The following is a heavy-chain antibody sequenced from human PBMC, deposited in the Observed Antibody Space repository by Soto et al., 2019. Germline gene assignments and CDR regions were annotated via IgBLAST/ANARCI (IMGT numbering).Heavy chain of an antibody. D-gene: IGHD1-26*01. V-gene: IGHV3-33*01. Sequence: PGGSLRLSCAASGFTFSSYGMHWVRQAPGKGLEWVAVIWYDGSNKYYADSVKGRFTISRDNSKNTLYLQMNSLRAEDTAVYYCARGGVEDGRLDYYYYGMDVWGQGTTVTVSS. CDR2: IWYDGSNK. CDR1: GFTFSSYG. CDR3: ARGGVEDGRLDYYYYGMDV. J-gene: IGHJ6*02.